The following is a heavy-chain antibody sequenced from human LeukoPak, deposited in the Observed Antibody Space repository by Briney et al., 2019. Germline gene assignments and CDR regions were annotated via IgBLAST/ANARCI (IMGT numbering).Heavy chain of an antibody. CDR1: GDSVSSNSVT. CDR3: ARRMTQYDCFDP. Sequence: SQTLSLTCAISGDSVSSNSVTWNWIRQSPSRGLEWLGRTYYRATWYNDYAVSVRGRITVNPDTSKNQFSLHLNSVTPEATAVYYCARRMTQYDCFDPWGRGILVTVSS. CDR2: TYYRATWYN. J-gene: IGHJ5*02. V-gene: IGHV6-1*01. D-gene: IGHD2-2*01.